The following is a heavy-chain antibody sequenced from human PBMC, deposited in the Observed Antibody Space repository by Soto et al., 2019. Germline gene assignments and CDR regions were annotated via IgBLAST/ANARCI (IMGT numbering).Heavy chain of an antibody. CDR2: INSDGSST. J-gene: IGHJ6*02. V-gene: IGHV3-74*01. Sequence: GGSLRLSCAASGFTFSSYWMHWVRQAPGKGLVWVSRINSDGSSTSYADSVKGRFTISGDNAKNTLYLQMNSLRAEDTAVYYCARDEGLERPPEYYYYYGMDVWGQGTTVTVSS. CDR1: GFTFSSYW. D-gene: IGHD1-1*01. CDR3: ARDEGLERPPEYYYYYGMDV.